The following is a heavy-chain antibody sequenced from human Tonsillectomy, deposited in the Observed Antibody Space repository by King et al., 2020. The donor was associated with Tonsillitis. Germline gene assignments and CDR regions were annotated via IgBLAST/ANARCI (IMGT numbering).Heavy chain of an antibody. V-gene: IGHV3-7*01. CDR1: GFTFSSYW. D-gene: IGHD6-19*01. Sequence: VQLVESGGGLVQPGGSLRLSCAASGFTFSSYWMSWVRQAPGKGLEWVANIKQDGREKYYVDSVKGRFTISRDNAKNSLYLQMNSLRAEDTAVYYCARGGSGWFGGFDPWGQGTLVTVSS. CDR3: ARGGSGWFGGFDP. J-gene: IGHJ5*02. CDR2: IKQDGREK.